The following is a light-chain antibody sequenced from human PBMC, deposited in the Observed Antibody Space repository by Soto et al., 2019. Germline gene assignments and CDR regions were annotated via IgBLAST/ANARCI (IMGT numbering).Light chain of an antibody. CDR2: GAS. CDR3: QQYNNWPPT. V-gene: IGKV3D-15*01. CDR1: QSVSNSY. Sequence: IVLTQSPATLSLSPGERATLSCRASQSVSNSYLAWYQQKPGQAPRLLIYGASNRATGIPDRFSGSGSGTEFTLTISSLQSEDFAVYYCQQYNNWPPTFGQGTKVDIK. J-gene: IGKJ1*01.